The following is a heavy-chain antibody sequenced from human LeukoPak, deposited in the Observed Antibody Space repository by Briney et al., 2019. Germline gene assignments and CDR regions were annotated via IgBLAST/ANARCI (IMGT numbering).Heavy chain of an antibody. J-gene: IGHJ4*02. CDR2: IKSKADGGTT. CDR1: GFTFSNVW. Sequence: GGSLRLSCAASGFTFSNVWMSWVRQAPGKGLEWVGRIKSKADGGTTDYAAPVKGRFTISRDDSKNTLYLQMSSLKTEDTAVYFCTTPGTYYDILTGYPLTRFWGQGTLVTVSS. V-gene: IGHV3-15*01. CDR3: TTPGTYYDILTGYPLTRF. D-gene: IGHD3-9*01.